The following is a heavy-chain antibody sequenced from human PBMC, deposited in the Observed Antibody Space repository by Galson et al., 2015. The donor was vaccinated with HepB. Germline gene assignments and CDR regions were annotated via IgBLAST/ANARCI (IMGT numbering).Heavy chain of an antibody. J-gene: IGHJ4*02. CDR2: ISYDGSNK. V-gene: IGHV3-30-3*01. Sequence: SLRLSCAASGFTFSSYAMHWVRQAPGKGLEWVAVISYDGSNKYYADSVKGRFTISRDNSKNTLYLQMNSLRAEDTAVYYCARVPSHYGDYFFDFWGQGTLVTVSS. CDR3: ARVPSHYGDYFFDF. D-gene: IGHD4-17*01. CDR1: GFTFSSYA.